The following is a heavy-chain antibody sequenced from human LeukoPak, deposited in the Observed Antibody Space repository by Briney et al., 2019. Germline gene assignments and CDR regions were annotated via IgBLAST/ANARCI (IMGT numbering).Heavy chain of an antibody. CDR2: ISDSGGRT. Sequence: GGPLSLSCAVSGITLSNYGMSWVRQAPGKGLEWVAGISDSGGRTNYADSVKGRFTISRDNPKNTIYLQMNSLRAEDTAVYFCAKRGVVIRVILVGFHKEAYYFDSWGQGALVTVSS. V-gene: IGHV3-23*01. J-gene: IGHJ4*02. D-gene: IGHD3-22*01. CDR3: AKRGVVIRVILVGFHKEAYYFDS. CDR1: GITLSNYG.